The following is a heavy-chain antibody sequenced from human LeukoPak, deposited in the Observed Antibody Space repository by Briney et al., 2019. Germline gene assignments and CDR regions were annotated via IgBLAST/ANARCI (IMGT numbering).Heavy chain of an antibody. Sequence: PSETLSLTCSVSGASVTTYYWSWIRQTQGKGLEWVSYISSSSSTIHYADSVKGRFTISRDNAKNSVYLQMNSLRAEDTAVYYCAERFDYWGQGTLVTVSS. J-gene: IGHJ4*02. V-gene: IGHV3-48*01. CDR3: AERFDY. CDR1: GASVTTYY. D-gene: IGHD6-25*01. CDR2: ISSSSSTI.